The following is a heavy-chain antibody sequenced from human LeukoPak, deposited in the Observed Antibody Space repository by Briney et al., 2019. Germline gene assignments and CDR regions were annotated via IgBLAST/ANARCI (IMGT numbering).Heavy chain of an antibody. CDR3: ARCWSSDRGYCDY. CDR1: GHTFTSYG. Sequence: ASVTVSCKTSGHTFTSYGITWVRQAPGQGLEWMGWISAYNGKTDYARRLQERVTMTTDTSTSTAYMELRSLRSDDTAVYYCARCWSSDRGYCDYWGQGTLVTVSS. J-gene: IGHJ4*02. CDR2: ISAYNGKT. V-gene: IGHV1-18*01.